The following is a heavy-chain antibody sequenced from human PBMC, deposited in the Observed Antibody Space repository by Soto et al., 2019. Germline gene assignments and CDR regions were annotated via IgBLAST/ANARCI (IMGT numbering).Heavy chain of an antibody. CDR3: ARDLTGDPNY. CDR2: INPNSGGT. Sequence: QVQLVQSGAEVKKPGASVNVSCEASGYTFTGSSIHWVRQAPGQGLEWMGYINPNSGGTIFAQKFQGRVTMTRDTSISKAYMELSRVASDDTAVYYCARDLTGDPNYWGQGTLVTVSS. D-gene: IGHD7-27*01. J-gene: IGHJ4*02. CDR1: GYTFTGSS. V-gene: IGHV1-2*02.